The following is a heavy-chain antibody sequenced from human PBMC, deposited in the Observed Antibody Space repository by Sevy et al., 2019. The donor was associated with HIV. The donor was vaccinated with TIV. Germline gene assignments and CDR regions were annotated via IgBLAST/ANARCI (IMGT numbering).Heavy chain of an antibody. V-gene: IGHV3-21*01. Sequence: GGSLRLSCAASGFTFSSYSMNWVRQAPGKGLEWVSSISSSSSYIYYADSVKGRFTISRDNAKNSLYLQMNSLRAEDTAVYYCARYMKSYAAFDIWGQGTMVTVSS. D-gene: IGHD2-2*01. CDR3: ARYMKSYAAFDI. CDR1: GFTFSSYS. CDR2: ISSSSSYI. J-gene: IGHJ3*02.